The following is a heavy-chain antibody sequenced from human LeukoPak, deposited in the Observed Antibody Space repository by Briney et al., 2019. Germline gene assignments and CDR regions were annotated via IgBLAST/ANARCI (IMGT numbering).Heavy chain of an antibody. J-gene: IGHJ4*02. D-gene: IGHD3-10*01. Sequence: GGSLRLSCAASGFTFTSSAMSWVRQAPGKGLQWVSTVSGTGSSTYSADSVRGRFTISRDNSKNTLYLQMNSLRAEDTAVYYCAKDALLWFGESHIDYWGQGTLVTVSS. CDR3: AKDALLWFGESHIDY. CDR2: VSGTGSST. CDR1: GFTFTSSA. V-gene: IGHV3-23*01.